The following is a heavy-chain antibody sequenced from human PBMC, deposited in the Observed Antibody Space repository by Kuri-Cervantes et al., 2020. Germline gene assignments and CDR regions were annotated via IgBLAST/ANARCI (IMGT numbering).Heavy chain of an antibody. CDR2: IYHSGST. J-gene: IGHJ3*02. D-gene: IGHD3-22*01. CDR3: ARGATMIVVGPPPGAFDI. V-gene: IGHV4-30-2*01. CDR1: GGSISSGGYS. Sequence: SETLSLTCAVSGGSISSGGYSWSWIRQPPGKGLEWIGYIYHSGSTYYNPSLKSRVTISVDRSKNQFSLKLSSVTAADTAVYYCARGATMIVVGPPPGAFDIWGQGTMVTVSS.